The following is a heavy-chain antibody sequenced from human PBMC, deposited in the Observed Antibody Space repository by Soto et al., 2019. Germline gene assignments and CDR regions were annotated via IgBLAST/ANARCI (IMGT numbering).Heavy chain of an antibody. CDR1: GFTFSMFG. V-gene: IGHV3-33*01. Sequence: QVHLVESGGGVVQPGRSLRIYCAASGFTFSMFGMHWVRQAPGKVLEWVATVYYNGHNKYYSDSVRGRVTISIDNSKNMRYLQMHSMGAEATAFYYCARDPPSTLGSFDIWGRGTKVTFSS. J-gene: IGHJ3*02. CDR2: VYYNGHNK. CDR3: ARDPPSTLGSFDI. D-gene: IGHD3-16*01.